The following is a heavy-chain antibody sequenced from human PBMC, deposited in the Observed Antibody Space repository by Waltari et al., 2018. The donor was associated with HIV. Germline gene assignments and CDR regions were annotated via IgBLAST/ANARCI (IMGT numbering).Heavy chain of an antibody. CDR3: TTVGGGTRDY. D-gene: IGHD3-16*01. V-gene: IGHV3-15*01. J-gene: IGHJ4*02. Sequence: EVLLVESGVRLGKPGGPLRLSWAPSGSTLIDAWLGWVRQAPGKGREWVGRIKSNTDGGTTDYAAPVKGRFTIAKDDSKTTLYLEMNSLKTEDTAVYYCTTVGGGTRDYWGQGTLITVSS. CDR2: IKSNTDGGTT. CDR1: GSTLIDAW.